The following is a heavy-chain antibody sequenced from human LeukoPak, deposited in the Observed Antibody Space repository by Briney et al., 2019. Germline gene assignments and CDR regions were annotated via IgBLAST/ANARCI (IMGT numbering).Heavy chain of an antibody. Sequence: SVKVSCKASGGTFSSYAISWVRQAPGQGLEWMGRIIPILGTANYAQKFQGRVTITTDESTSTAYMELSSLRSEDTAVYYCARDRGPIVVVPAASDAFDIWGQGTMVTVSS. CDR1: GGTFSSYA. V-gene: IGHV1-69*11. J-gene: IGHJ3*02. D-gene: IGHD2-2*01. CDR2: IIPILGTA. CDR3: ARDRGPIVVVPAASDAFDI.